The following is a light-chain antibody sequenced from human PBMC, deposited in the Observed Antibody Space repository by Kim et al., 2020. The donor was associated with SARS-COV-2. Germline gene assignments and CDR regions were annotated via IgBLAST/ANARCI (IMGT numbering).Light chain of an antibody. Sequence: ATINCKASQSVLYSSNNKSYLAWYQQKPGQPPKLLIYWASTLESGVPDRFSGSGSGTDFTLTISSLQAEDVAVYYCQQYYSTPLTFGGGTKVDIK. CDR2: WAS. CDR1: QSVLYSSNNKSY. J-gene: IGKJ4*01. V-gene: IGKV4-1*01. CDR3: QQYYSTPLT.